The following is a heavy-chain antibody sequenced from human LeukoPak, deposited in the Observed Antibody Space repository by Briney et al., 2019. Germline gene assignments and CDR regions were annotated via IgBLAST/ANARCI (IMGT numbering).Heavy chain of an antibody. V-gene: IGHV3-66*01. J-gene: IGHJ6*02. CDR1: GFTVSSSY. D-gene: IGHD3-3*01. CDR2: IYSGGST. CDR3: ARNYDFWSGYSNYYYGMDV. Sequence: GGSLRLSCAASGFTVSSSYMSWVRQAPGKGLEWVSVIYSGGSTYYADSVKGRFTISRDNSKNTLYLQMNSLRAEDTAVYYCARNYDFWSGYSNYYYGMDVWGQGTTVTVSS.